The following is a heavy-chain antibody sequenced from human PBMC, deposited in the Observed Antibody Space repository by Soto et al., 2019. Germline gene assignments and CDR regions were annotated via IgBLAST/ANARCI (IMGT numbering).Heavy chain of an antibody. CDR3: GRLEGPATISYYFDY. CDR2: VYYSGST. D-gene: IGHD6-25*01. J-gene: IGHJ4*02. CDR1: YX. V-gene: IGHV4-39*01. Sequence: YXWGWVRQPPGKGLEWIGSVYYSGSTYYNXXXXXXXXXXXXXXXXXXXLKLMSLSAADTAVYYCGRLEGPATISYYFDYWGQGALVTVSS.